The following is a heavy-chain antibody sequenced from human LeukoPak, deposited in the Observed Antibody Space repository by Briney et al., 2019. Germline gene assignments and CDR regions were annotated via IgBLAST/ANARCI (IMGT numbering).Heavy chain of an antibody. V-gene: IGHV1-24*01. CDR3: ARSLWFGDYNWFDP. Sequence: ASVKVSCKVSGYTLTELSMHWVRQAPGKGLEWMGGFDPEDGETIYAQKFQGRVTITADESTSTAYMELSSLRSEDTAVYYCARSLWFGDYNWFDPWGQGTLVTVSS. J-gene: IGHJ5*02. D-gene: IGHD3-10*01. CDR2: FDPEDGET. CDR1: GYTLTELS.